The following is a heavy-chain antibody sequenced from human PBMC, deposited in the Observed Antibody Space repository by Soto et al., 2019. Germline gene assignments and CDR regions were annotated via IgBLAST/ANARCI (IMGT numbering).Heavy chain of an antibody. J-gene: IGHJ4*02. CDR3: AREDTAMVRGFDY. CDR2: IWYDGSNK. D-gene: IGHD5-18*01. V-gene: IGHV3-33*01. Sequence: ESGGGVVQPGRSLRLSCAASGFTFSSYGMHWVRQAPGKGLEWVAVIWYDGSNKYYADSVKGRFTISRDNSKNTLYLQMNSLRAEDTAVYYCAREDTAMVRGFDYWGQGTLVTVSS. CDR1: GFTFSSYG.